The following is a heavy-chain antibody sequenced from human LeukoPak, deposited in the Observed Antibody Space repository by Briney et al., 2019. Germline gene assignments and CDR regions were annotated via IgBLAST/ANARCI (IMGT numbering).Heavy chain of an antibody. CDR3: AKEKSGSYPITFDS. Sequence: PGGSLRLSCAASGFTFSTYAMSWVRQVPGKGLEWVSVISGSGSGTYYADSVKGRFTISRDNSKNTLYLQLNSLGAEDTAIYYCAKEKSGSYPITFDSWGQGTLVTVSS. D-gene: IGHD1-26*01. V-gene: IGHV3-23*01. J-gene: IGHJ4*02. CDR2: ISGSGSGT. CDR1: GFTFSTYA.